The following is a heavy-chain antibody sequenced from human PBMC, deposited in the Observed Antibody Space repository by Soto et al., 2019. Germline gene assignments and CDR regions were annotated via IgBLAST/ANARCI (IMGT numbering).Heavy chain of an antibody. J-gene: IGHJ6*02. Sequence: SETLSLTCTVSGGSISSYYWSWIRQPPGKGLEWIGYIYYSGSTNYNPSLKSRVTISVDTSKNQFSLKLSSVTAADTAVYYCARNGDYAPYYYYYYGMDVWGQGXTVTVSS. CDR1: GGSISSYY. V-gene: IGHV4-59*01. CDR3: ARNGDYAPYYYYYYGMDV. CDR2: IYYSGST. D-gene: IGHD4-17*01.